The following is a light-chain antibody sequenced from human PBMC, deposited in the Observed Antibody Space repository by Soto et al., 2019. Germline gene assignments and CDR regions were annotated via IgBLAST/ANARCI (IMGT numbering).Light chain of an antibody. J-gene: IGLJ1*01. V-gene: IGLV1-51*01. Sequence: TQPPSVSAAPGQKVTISCSGSSSNIGGNSVSWYQQLPGTAPKLLIYDDNKRPSGIPDRFSGSKSGTSATLGITGFQTGDEADYYCGSWDGSLSADVFGTGTKVTVL. CDR2: DDN. CDR3: GSWDGSLSADV. CDR1: SSNIGGNS.